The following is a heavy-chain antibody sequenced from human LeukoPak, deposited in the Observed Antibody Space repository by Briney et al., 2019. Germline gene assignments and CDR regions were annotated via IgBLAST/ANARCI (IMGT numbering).Heavy chain of an antibody. CDR1: GFTSSSYS. J-gene: IGHJ4*02. D-gene: IGHD5-12*01. CDR2: ISSSSSYI. V-gene: IGHV3-21*01. CDR3: ARVRGTNLDGYEMDY. Sequence: GGSLRLSCAASGFTSSSYSMNWVRQAPGKGLEWVSSISSSSSYIYYADSVKGRFTISRDNAKNSLYLQMNSLRAEDTAVYYCARVRGTNLDGYEMDYWGQGTLVTVSS.